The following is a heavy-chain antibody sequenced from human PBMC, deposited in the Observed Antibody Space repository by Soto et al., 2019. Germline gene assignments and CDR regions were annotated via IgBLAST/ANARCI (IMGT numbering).Heavy chain of an antibody. D-gene: IGHD3-16*02. CDR3: ARVGITFWGVTVYYFDY. CDR1: SGSISSSNW. J-gene: IGHJ4*02. V-gene: IGHV4-4*02. CDR2: IYHSGST. Sequence: QVQLQESGPGLVKPSGTLSLTCAVSSGSISSSNWWRWVRQPPGKGLEWVGEIYHSGSTNYNPSLKSRVTTSVDKSKNQFSLKLSSVTAADTAVYYCARVGITFWGVTVYYFDYWGQGTLVTVSS.